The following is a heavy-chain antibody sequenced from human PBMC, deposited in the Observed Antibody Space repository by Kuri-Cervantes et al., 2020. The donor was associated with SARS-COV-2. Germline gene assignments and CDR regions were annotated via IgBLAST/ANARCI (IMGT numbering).Heavy chain of an antibody. J-gene: IGHJ6*02. D-gene: IGHD6-13*01. Sequence: SLKISCAASGFTFDDYAMHRVRQAPGKGLEWVSGISWNSGSIGYADSVKGRFTISRDNSKNTLHLQMNSLRAEDTAVYYCARGPGDSSWYWSRHYYYGMDVWGQGTTVTVSS. CDR3: ARGPGDSSWYWSRHYYYGMDV. CDR2: ISWNSGSI. CDR1: GFTFDDYA. V-gene: IGHV3-9*01.